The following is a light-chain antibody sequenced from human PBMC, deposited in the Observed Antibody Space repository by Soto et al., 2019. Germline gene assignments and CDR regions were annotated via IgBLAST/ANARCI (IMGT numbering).Light chain of an antibody. CDR1: QSVSSSY. CDR3: QQYGSSPGT. CDR2: GAS. V-gene: IGKV3-20*01. Sequence: EIVLTQSPGTLSLSPGERATLSCRASQSVSSSYLAWYQQKPGQAPRLLIYGASSRATGIPDRFSGSGSGTDFTLTISRLEPEDFAVYSCQQYGSSPGTFGHGTKVEIK. J-gene: IGKJ1*01.